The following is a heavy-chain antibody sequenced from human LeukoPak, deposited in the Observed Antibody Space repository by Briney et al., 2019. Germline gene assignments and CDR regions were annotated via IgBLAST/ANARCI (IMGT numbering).Heavy chain of an antibody. CDR2: IYTSGST. V-gene: IGHV4-4*07. CDR3: AGDYSSSWSRGFDY. CDR1: GGSINNHH. J-gene: IGHJ4*02. D-gene: IGHD6-13*01. Sequence: SETLSLTCTVSGGSINNHHLTWIRQPAGKGLEWIGRIYTSGSTNYNPSLKSRVTISVDKSKNQFSLKLSSVTAADTAVYYCAGDYSSSWSRGFDYWGQGTLVTVSS.